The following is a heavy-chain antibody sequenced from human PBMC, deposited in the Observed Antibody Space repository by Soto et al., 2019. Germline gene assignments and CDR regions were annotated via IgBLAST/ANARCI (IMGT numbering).Heavy chain of an antibody. J-gene: IGHJ6*02. CDR1: GGSFSGYY. CDR2: INHSGST. Sequence: SETLSLTCAVYGGSFSGYYWSWIRQPPGKGLEWIGEINHSGSTNYNPSLKSRVTISVDTSKNQFSLKLSSVTAADTAVYYCARGRSLTAMVPHYYYYGMDVWGQGTTVTVSS. V-gene: IGHV4-34*01. CDR3: ARGRSLTAMVPHYYYYGMDV. D-gene: IGHD5-18*01.